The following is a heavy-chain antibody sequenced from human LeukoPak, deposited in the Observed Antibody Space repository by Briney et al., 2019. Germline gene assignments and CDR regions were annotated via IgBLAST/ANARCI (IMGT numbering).Heavy chain of an antibody. D-gene: IGHD5-18*01. CDR1: GGSISSHF. V-gene: IGHV4-59*11. J-gene: IGHJ6*02. CDR2: IYSTGNI. Sequence: PSETLSLTCTVSGGSISSHFWSWVRQPPRKGLELIAYIYSTGNINYNPSLKSRVSMSVDTSKNQFSLNLNSVTAADTVVYYCARGNVNTAWNYFGMDVWGQGTTVTVSS. CDR3: ARGNVNTAWNYFGMDV.